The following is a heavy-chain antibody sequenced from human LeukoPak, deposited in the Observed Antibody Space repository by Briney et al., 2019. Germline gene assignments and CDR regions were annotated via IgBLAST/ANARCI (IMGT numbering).Heavy chain of an antibody. D-gene: IGHD2-2*01. CDR2: INPNSGGT. V-gene: IGHV1-2*02. CDR3: ARGPSIVVVPAATSDY. CDR1: GYTFTGYY. Sequence: ASVTVSCKASGYTFTGYYMHWVRQAPGQGLEWMGWINPNSGGTNYAQKFQGRVAMTRDTSISTAYMELSRLRSDDTAVYYCARGPSIVVVPAATSDYWAREPWSPSPQ. J-gene: IGHJ4*02.